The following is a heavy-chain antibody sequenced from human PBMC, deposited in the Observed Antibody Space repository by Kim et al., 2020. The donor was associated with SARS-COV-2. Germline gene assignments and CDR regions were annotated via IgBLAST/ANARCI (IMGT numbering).Heavy chain of an antibody. J-gene: IGHJ4*02. V-gene: IGHV3-21*01. D-gene: IGHD3-16*01. Sequence: IYYADSVKGRFTISRDNAKNSLYLQMNSLRAEDTAVYYCARALGGEHLDYWGQGTLVTVSS. CDR3: ARALGGEHLDY. CDR2: I.